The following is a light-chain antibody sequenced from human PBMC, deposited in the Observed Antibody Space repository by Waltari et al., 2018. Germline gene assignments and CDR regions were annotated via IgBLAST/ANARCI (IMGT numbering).Light chain of an antibody. J-gene: IGKJ4*01. CDR3: QQRSKWPLT. CDR2: DAS. Sequence: EIVLTQSPATLSLSPGERAPLSCRATQSVSSYLAWYPQRPGQAPRLLISDASIRAPGIPARFTGSGSETDFTLTISSLEPEDFAVYYCQQRSKWPLTFGGGTKVEIK. CDR1: QSVSSY. V-gene: IGKV3-11*01.